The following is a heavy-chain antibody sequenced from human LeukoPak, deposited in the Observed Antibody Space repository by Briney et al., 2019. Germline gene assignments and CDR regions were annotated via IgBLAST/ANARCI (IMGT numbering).Heavy chain of an antibody. Sequence: SVTLSLTCTVSGGSISSNYWSWMRQPPGKGLEWIGYLYSSGSSNYNPSFKGRVTMSLDTSKNEFSLKLTSVTAADTAVYFCARGLPMASLFFDSWGQGILVIVSS. D-gene: IGHD3-10*01. CDR2: LYSSGSS. CDR3: ARGLPMASLFFDS. J-gene: IGHJ4*02. CDR1: GGSISSNY. V-gene: IGHV4-59*01.